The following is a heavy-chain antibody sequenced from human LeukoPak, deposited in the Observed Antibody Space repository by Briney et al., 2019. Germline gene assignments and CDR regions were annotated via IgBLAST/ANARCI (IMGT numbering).Heavy chain of an antibody. CDR1: GFTFSNYG. CDR3: VTGDPIWFDP. CDR2: VTSGGGHI. Sequence: GGSLRLSCAASGFTFSNYGIHWVRQAPGKGLEWVSGVTSGGGHIYYADFVKGRFTISRDDSKNTLFLQMDSLRVEDTAVHYCVTGDPIWFDPWGQGTLVTVSS. J-gene: IGHJ5*02. D-gene: IGHD3-10*01. V-gene: IGHV3-23*01.